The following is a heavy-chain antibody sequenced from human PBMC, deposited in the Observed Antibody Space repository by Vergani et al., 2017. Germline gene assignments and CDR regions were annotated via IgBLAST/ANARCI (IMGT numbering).Heavy chain of an antibody. Sequence: EVQLVQSGAEVKKPGESLTISCKGSGYSFTSYWIGWVRQLPGKGLEWMGIIYPGDSDTRYSPSFQGQVTISADKSICTAYLQWSSMKASDTAMYYCASGPWGYSYGTDYWGQGTLVTVSS. V-gene: IGHV5-51*01. J-gene: IGHJ4*02. CDR1: GYSFTSYW. CDR2: IYPGDSDT. CDR3: ASGPWGYSYGTDY. D-gene: IGHD5-18*01.